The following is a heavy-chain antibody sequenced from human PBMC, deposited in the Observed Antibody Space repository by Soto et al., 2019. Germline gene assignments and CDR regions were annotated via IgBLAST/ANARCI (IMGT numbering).Heavy chain of an antibody. CDR3: AATGYTYGYHFDH. Sequence: PGESLKISCKASGYTFTSYWITWVRQMPGKGLEWMGRIDPSDSSTNYSPSFQGHVTISTDKSITTAHLQWSSLKVSDTAMYYCAATGYTYGYHFDHWGQGTQVTVS. J-gene: IGHJ4*02. V-gene: IGHV5-10-1*01. CDR1: GYTFTSYW. D-gene: IGHD5-18*01. CDR2: IDPSDSST.